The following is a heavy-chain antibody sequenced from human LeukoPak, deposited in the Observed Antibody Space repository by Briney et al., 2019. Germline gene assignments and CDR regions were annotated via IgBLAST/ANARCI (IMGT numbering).Heavy chain of an antibody. CDR3: AKATGDDSGNYYAY. V-gene: IGHV1-69*05. Sequence: ASVKVSCKASGGTFSSYAISWVRQAPGQGLEWMGRIIPIFGTANYAQKFQGRVTITTDESTSTAYMELSSLRSEDTAVYYCAKATGDDSGNYYAYWGQGTLVTVSS. J-gene: IGHJ4*02. CDR2: IIPIFGTA. CDR1: GGTFSSYA. D-gene: IGHD3-22*01.